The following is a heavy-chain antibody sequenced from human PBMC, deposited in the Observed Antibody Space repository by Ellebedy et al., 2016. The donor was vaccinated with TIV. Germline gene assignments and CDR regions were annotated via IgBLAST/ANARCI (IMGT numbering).Heavy chain of an antibody. D-gene: IGHD3-16*01. V-gene: IGHV3-48*02. Sequence: GGSLRLSCAASGFTFRSYSMNWVRQAPGKGLEWVSHIKSSSNPIYYEDSVKGRFIISRDNAKNSLYLQMNNLRDEDTAVYYCSRDGGRGGGNDFWGQGTLVIVSS. CDR1: GFTFRSYS. CDR2: IKSSSNPI. J-gene: IGHJ4*02. CDR3: SRDGGRGGGNDF.